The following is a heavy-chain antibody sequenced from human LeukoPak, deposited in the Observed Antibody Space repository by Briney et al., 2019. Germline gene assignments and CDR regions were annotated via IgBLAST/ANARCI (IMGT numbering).Heavy chain of an antibody. CDR1: GGSISSGGYY. Sequence: SQTLSLTCTVSGGSISSGGYYWSWIRQHPGKGLEWIGYIYYSGSTYYNPSLKSRVTISVDTSKNQFSLKLSSVTAADTAVYYCAPICWEQRRCRDWGQGTLVTVSS. CDR2: IYYSGST. J-gene: IGHJ4*02. V-gene: IGHV4-31*03. D-gene: IGHD6-25*01. CDR3: APICWEQRRCRD.